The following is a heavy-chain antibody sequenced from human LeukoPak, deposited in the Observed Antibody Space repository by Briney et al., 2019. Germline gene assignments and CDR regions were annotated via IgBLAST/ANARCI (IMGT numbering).Heavy chain of an antibody. J-gene: IGHJ5*02. D-gene: IGHD3-3*01. V-gene: IGHV1-2*02. CDR1: GYAFVGYF. Sequence: ASVKVSCKASGYAFVGYFMHWVRQAPGQGPEWMGWTNPNTGATNYALNFRGRVTMTRDSSINTAYMELNRLKSDDTAVYYCTRDLVRDYDYWSGYFMAWGQGTLVTVSS. CDR2: TNPNTGAT. CDR3: TRDLVRDYDYWSGYFMA.